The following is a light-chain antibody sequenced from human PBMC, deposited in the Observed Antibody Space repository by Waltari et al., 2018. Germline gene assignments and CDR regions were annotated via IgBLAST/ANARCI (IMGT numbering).Light chain of an antibody. J-gene: IGKJ4*01. Sequence: DIVMTQSPLSLPVTPGEPASISCRSSQSLLHSTGYNHLDWYLQKPRQSPQHLIYLGSNRASGVPDRFSGSGAGTDFTLKISRVEAEDVGVYYCMQALQTPLTFGGGTKVEIK. V-gene: IGKV2-28*01. CDR3: MQALQTPLT. CDR2: LGS. CDR1: QSLLHSTGYNH.